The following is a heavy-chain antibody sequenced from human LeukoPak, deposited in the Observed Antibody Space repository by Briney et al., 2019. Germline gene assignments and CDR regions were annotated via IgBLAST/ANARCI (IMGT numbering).Heavy chain of an antibody. CDR1: GFTFSSYW. CDR3: ASLRGRSIAVAGTDY. CDR2: IKQDGSEK. J-gene: IGHJ4*02. D-gene: IGHD6-19*01. V-gene: IGHV3-7*02. Sequence: PGGSLRLSCAASGFTFSSYWMSWVRQAPGKGLEWVANIKQDGSEKYYVDSVKGRFTISRDNAKNSLYLQMNSLRAEETAVYYCASLRGRSIAVAGTDYWGQGTLVTVSS.